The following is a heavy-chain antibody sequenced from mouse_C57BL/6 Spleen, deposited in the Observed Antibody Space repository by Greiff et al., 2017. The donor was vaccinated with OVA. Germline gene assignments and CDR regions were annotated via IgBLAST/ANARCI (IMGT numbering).Heavy chain of an antibody. V-gene: IGHV1-54*01. Sequence: QVQLQQSGAELVRPGTSVKVSCKASGYAFTNYLIEWVKQRPGQGLEWIGVINPGSGGTNYNEKFKGKATLTADKSSSTAYMQLSSLTSEDSAVYFCARSGYYGNYDYAMDYWGQGTSVTVSS. J-gene: IGHJ4*01. CDR1: GYAFTNYL. D-gene: IGHD2-1*01. CDR3: ARSGYYGNYDYAMDY. CDR2: INPGSGGT.